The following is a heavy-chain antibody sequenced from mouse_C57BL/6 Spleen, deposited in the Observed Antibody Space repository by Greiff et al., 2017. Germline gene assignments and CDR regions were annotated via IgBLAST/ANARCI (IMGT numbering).Heavy chain of an antibody. Sequence: QVQLQQPGAELVKPGASVKLSCKASGYTFTSYWMHWVKQRPGRGLEWIGRIDPNSGGTKYNEKFKSKATLTVDKPSSPAYMQLSSLTSEDSAVYYCASYYYGSSYWYFDVWGTGTTVTVSS. CDR1: GYTFTSYW. D-gene: IGHD1-1*01. CDR2: IDPNSGGT. V-gene: IGHV1-72*01. J-gene: IGHJ1*03. CDR3: ASYYYGSSYWYFDV.